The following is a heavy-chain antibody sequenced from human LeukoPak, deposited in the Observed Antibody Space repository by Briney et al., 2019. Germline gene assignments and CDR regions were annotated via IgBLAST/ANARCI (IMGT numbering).Heavy chain of an antibody. CDR2: IKQDGSEK. D-gene: IGHD2-15*01. CDR1: GFTFSSYW. Sequence: PGGSLRLSCAASGFTFSSYWMSWVRQAPGKGLEWVANIKQDGSEKYYVDSVKGRLTISRDNAKNSLYLQMNSLRAEDTAVYYCARAEEYCSGGSCRFDPWGQGTLVTVSS. J-gene: IGHJ5*02. CDR3: ARAEEYCSGGSCRFDP. V-gene: IGHV3-7*01.